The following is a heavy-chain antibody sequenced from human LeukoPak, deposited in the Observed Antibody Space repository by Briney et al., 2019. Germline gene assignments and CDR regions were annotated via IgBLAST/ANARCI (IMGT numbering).Heavy chain of an antibody. V-gene: IGHV4-30-4*01. CDR2: IYYSGST. J-gene: IGHJ3*02. Sequence: PSQTLSLTCTVSGGSISSGDYYWSWIRQPPGKGLEWIGYIYYSGSTYYNPSLKSRVTISVDTSKNQFSLKLSSVTAADTAVYYCASSIMITFGGDSLDAFDIWGQGTMVTVSS. D-gene: IGHD3-16*01. CDR1: GGSISSGDYY. CDR3: ASSIMITFGGDSLDAFDI.